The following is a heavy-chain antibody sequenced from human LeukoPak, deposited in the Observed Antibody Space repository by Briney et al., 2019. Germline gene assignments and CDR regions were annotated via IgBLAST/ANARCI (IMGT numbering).Heavy chain of an antibody. CDR3: ARHPVLLSGMDV. Sequence: SQTLSLTCTVSGGSLSSGGYYWSWIRQPPGKGLEWIGYIYHSGSTYYNPSLKSRVTISVDRSKNQFSLKLSSVTAADTAVCYCARHPVLLSGMDVWGQGTTVTVSS. CDR1: GGSLSSGGYY. CDR2: IYHSGST. J-gene: IGHJ6*02. D-gene: IGHD3-10*01. V-gene: IGHV4-30-2*01.